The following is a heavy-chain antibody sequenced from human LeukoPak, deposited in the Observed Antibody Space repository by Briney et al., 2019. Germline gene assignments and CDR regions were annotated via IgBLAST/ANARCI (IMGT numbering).Heavy chain of an antibody. D-gene: IGHD3-10*01. Sequence: GGSLRLSCAASGFTFSSYEMNWVRQAPGKGLEWVSYISSSGSTIYYAGSVKGRFTISRDNAKNSLYLQMNSLRAEDTAVYYCAKGRKGLLFVRGVDFDYWGQGTLVTVSS. V-gene: IGHV3-48*03. CDR3: AKGRKGLLFVRGVDFDY. J-gene: IGHJ4*02. CDR1: GFTFSSYE. CDR2: ISSSGSTI.